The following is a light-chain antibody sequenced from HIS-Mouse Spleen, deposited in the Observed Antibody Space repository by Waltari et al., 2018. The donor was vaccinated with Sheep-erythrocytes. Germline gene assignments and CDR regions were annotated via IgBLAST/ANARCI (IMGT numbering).Light chain of an antibody. CDR1: QGISSY. V-gene: IGKV1-9*01. J-gene: IGKJ5*01. Sequence: DIQLTQSPSFLSASVGDRVTITCRASQGISSYLAWYQQKPGKAPKLLIYAASTLQSGVPSRFGGSGSGTEFTLTISSLQPEDFATYYCQQLNSYPTFGQGTRLEIK. CDR2: AAS. CDR3: QQLNSYPT.